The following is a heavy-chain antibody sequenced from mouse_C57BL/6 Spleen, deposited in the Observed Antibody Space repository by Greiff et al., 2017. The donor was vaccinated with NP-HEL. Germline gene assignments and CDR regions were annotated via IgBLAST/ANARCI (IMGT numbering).Heavy chain of an antibody. V-gene: IGHV5-6*02. Sequence: DVMLVESGGDLVKPGGSLKLSCAASGFTFSSYGMSWVRQTPDKRLEWVATISSGGSYTYYPDSVKGRFTISRDNAKNTLYLQMSSLKSEDTAMYYCARLITTAVLDVWGTGTTVTVSS. CDR2: ISSGGSYT. CDR3: ARLITTAVLDV. D-gene: IGHD1-1*01. CDR1: GFTFSSYG. J-gene: IGHJ1*03.